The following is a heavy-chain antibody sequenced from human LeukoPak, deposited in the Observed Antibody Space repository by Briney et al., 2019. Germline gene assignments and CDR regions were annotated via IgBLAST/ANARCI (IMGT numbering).Heavy chain of an antibody. Sequence: GGSLRLPCTASGFTFSSYSMNWLRQAPGKGLEWVSAISGSGGSTYYADSVKGRFTISRDNSKNTLYLQMNSLRAEDTAVYYCAKLGGRSWGASFDYWGQGTLVTVSS. CDR1: GFTFSSYS. CDR3: AKLGGRSWGASFDY. CDR2: ISGSGGST. V-gene: IGHV3-23*01. J-gene: IGHJ4*02. D-gene: IGHD3-16*01.